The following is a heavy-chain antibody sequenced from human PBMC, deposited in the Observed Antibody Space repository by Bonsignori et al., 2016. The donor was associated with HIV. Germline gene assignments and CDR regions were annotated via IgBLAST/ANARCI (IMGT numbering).Heavy chain of an antibody. CDR2: ISYDGDNE. CDR3: ARDGGGWQQPLFHFDR. V-gene: IGHV3-30*03. D-gene: IGHD6-13*01. CDR1: GFAFSSYG. J-gene: IGHJ4*01. Sequence: GESLKISCAASGFAFSSYGMHWVRQAPGKGLEWVAVISYDGDNEYYADSVKGRFTISRDNSKKTLYLQMNSLRAEDTAMYYCARDGGGWQQPLFHFDRWGHGTLVTVSS.